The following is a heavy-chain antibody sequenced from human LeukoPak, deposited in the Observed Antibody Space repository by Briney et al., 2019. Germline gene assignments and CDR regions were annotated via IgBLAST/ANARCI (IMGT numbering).Heavy chain of an antibody. CDR1: GYTFTSYD. CDR2: MNPNSGNT. V-gene: IGHV1-8*01. Sequence: ASVKVSCKASGYTFTSYDINWVRQATGQGLEWMGWMNPNSGNTGYAQKFQGRVTMTRNTSLSTAYMELSSLRSEDTAVYYCARVGGTDCTNGVCYTYYFDYWGQGTLVTVSS. J-gene: IGHJ4*02. D-gene: IGHD2-8*01. CDR3: ARVGGTDCTNGVCYTYYFDY.